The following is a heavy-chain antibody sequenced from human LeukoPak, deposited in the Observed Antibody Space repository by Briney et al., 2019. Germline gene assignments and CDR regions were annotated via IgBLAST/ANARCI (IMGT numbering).Heavy chain of an antibody. CDR2: ISSSSSYI. J-gene: IGHJ4*02. CDR1: GFTFSTYT. D-gene: IGHD6-13*01. CDR3: AKDGPWIAAADAPFDY. Sequence: GGSLRLSCAASGFTFSTYTINWVRQAPGKGLEWVSSISSSSSYIYYADSVKGRFTISRDNAKNSLYLQMNSLRAEDTAVYYCAKDGPWIAAADAPFDYWGQGTLVTVSS. V-gene: IGHV3-21*04.